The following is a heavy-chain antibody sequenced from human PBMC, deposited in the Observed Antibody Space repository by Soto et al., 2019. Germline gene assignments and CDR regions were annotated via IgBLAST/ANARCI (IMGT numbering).Heavy chain of an antibody. CDR3: ARDHHDSSGSPPN. Sequence: QVQQVESGGGVVQPGRSLRLSCAASGFTFSSYAMHWVRQAPGKGLEWVAVISYDGSNKYYADSVKGRFTISRDNSKNTLYLQTNSLRAEDTAVYYCARDHHDSSGSPPNWGQGTLVTVSS. CDR1: GFTFSSYA. CDR2: ISYDGSNK. V-gene: IGHV3-30-3*01. D-gene: IGHD3-22*01. J-gene: IGHJ4*02.